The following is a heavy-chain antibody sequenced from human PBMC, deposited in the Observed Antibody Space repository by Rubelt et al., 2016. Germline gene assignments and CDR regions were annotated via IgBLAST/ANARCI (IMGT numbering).Heavy chain of an antibody. CDR3: AKDATQGDFGDYGFDY. J-gene: IGHJ4*02. Sequence: GKGLEWVTVLSYDGSNKYYADSVKGRFTISRDNAKNSLSLQMDSLSGEDTALYYCAKDATQGDFGDYGFDYWGQGTLVTVSS. V-gene: IGHV3-30*18. D-gene: IGHD4-17*01. CDR2: LSYDGSNK.